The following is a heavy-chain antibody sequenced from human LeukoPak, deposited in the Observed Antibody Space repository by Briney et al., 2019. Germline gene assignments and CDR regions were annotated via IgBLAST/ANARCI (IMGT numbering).Heavy chain of an antibody. CDR1: GGSFSGYY. V-gene: IGHV4-34*01. CDR3: ARLSSDRLDP. CDR2: ISHSGST. J-gene: IGHJ5*02. Sequence: PSETLSLTCAVYGGSFSGYYWSWIRQPPGKGLEWIGEISHSGSTNYNPSLKSRVTISVDTSKNQFPLKLSSVTAADTAVYYCARLSSDRLDPWGQGTLVTVSS. D-gene: IGHD3-10*01.